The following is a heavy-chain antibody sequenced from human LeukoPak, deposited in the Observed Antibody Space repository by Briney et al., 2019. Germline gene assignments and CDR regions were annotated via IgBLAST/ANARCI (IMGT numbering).Heavy chain of an antibody. V-gene: IGHV1-46*01. CDR3: ARGLYGDHFDY. CDR2: INPSGGST. J-gene: IGHJ4*02. CDR1: GYTFTDHY. D-gene: IGHD4-17*01. Sequence: ASVKVSCKASGYTFTDHYMHWVRQAPGQGLEWMGIINPSGGSTAYAQKFQGRVTMTRDTSTSTVYMELSSLRSEDTAVYYCARGLYGDHFDYWGQGTLVTVSS.